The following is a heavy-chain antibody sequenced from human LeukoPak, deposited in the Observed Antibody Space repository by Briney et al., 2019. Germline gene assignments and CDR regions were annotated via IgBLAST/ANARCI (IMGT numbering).Heavy chain of an antibody. CDR3: ARIRGAVFDF. D-gene: IGHD1-26*01. CDR1: GGSISSYY. J-gene: IGHJ4*02. V-gene: IGHV4-4*09. CDR2: IYSSGFT. Sequence: SETLSLTCTVSGGSISSYYWGWIRQPPGKGLEYIGEIYSSGFTFYDPALKSRVTISIDTSKNEFSLNLRSVTAADTAVYYCARIRGAVFDFWGQGNLVTVSS.